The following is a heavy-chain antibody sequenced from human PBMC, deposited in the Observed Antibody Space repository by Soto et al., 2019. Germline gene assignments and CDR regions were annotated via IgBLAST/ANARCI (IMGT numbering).Heavy chain of an antibody. CDR2: ISYDGSNK. CDR1: GFAFNTYS. V-gene: IGHV3-30-3*01. CDR3: AKVSPMGYFFDF. Sequence: GGSLRLSCAASGFAFNTYSMHWVRQAPGRGLEWVAVISYDGSNKFYADSVKGRFTISRDNSKNTLYLEMNSLRGEDTAVYYCAKVSPMGYFFDFWGQRTLVTVSS. J-gene: IGHJ4*02.